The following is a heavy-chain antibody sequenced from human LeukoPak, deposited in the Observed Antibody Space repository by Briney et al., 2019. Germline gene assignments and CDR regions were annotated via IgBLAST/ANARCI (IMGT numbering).Heavy chain of an antibody. Sequence: GGSLRLSCAASGFTFSSYAMSWVRQAPGKGLEWVSAISGSGGSTYYADSVKGRFTVSRDNSKNTLYLQMNSLRAEDTAVYYCAKGNYYDSSGHFDYWGQGTLVTVSS. D-gene: IGHD3-22*01. CDR1: GFTFSSYA. V-gene: IGHV3-23*01. CDR2: ISGSGGST. CDR3: AKGNYYDSSGHFDY. J-gene: IGHJ4*02.